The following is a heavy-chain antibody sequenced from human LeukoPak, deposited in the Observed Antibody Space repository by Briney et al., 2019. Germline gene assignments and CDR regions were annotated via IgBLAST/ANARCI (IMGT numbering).Heavy chain of an antibody. D-gene: IGHD4-17*01. J-gene: IGHJ4*02. CDR3: AKDRDDYGNDC. CDR1: GFTFSDFG. V-gene: IGHV3-30*02. CDR2: IRSDGSNK. Sequence: GGSLRLSCAASGFTFSDFGMHWVRQAPGKGLEWVARIRSDGSNKYYAESVKGRFTISRDSSKNTLFLQMNSLRVEDTAVYYCAKDRDDYGNDCWGQGVLVTVST.